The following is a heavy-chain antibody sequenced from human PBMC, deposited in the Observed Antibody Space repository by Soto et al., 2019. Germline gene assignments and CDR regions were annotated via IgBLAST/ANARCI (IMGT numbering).Heavy chain of an antibody. CDR3: ARWGSRYCSSTSCYYYYGMDV. D-gene: IGHD2-2*01. CDR1: GYSFTSYW. Sequence: LGESLKISCKGSGYSFTSYWISWVRQMPGKGLEWMGRIDPSDSYTNYSPSFQGHVTISADKSISTAYLQWSSLKASDTAMYYCARWGSRYCSSTSCYYYYGMDVWGQGTTVTVSS. V-gene: IGHV5-10-1*01. J-gene: IGHJ6*02. CDR2: IDPSDSYT.